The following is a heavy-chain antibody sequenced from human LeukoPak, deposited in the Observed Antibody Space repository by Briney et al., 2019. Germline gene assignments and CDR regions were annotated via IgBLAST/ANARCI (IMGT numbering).Heavy chain of an antibody. J-gene: IGHJ4*02. CDR2: IYSGGST. Sequence: AVGSLRLSCAASGFTISSNYMSWVRQAPGKGLEWGSVIYSGGSTYYAGSVKGRFTISRDNSKNTLYLQMNSLRAEDTAVYYCAKTPGYTTVTSHDYWGQGTLVTVSS. V-gene: IGHV3-53*01. D-gene: IGHD4-17*01. CDR3: AKTPGYTTVTSHDY. CDR1: GFTISSNY.